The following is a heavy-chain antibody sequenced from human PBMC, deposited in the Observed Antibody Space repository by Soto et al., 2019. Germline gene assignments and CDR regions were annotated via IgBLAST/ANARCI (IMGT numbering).Heavy chain of an antibody. J-gene: IGHJ4*02. CDR1: GFSLSTSGVG. CDR2: IYWDDDK. D-gene: IGHD3-3*01. V-gene: IGHV2-5*02. CDR3: AHTYYDFWSGYYTRLPDY. Sequence: QITLKESGPTLVNPTQTLTLTCTFSGFSLSTSGVGVGWIRQPPGKALEWLALIYWDDDKRYSPSLKTRLTITKDTFKNQVVLTMTNMDPVDTAKYYCAHTYYDFWSGYYTRLPDYWGQGTLVTVSS.